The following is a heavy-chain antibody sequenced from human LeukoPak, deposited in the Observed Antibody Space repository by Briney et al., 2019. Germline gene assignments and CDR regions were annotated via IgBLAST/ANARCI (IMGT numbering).Heavy chain of an antibody. V-gene: IGHV4-34*01. Sequence: PSETLSLTCAVYGGSFSGYYWSWIRQPPGKGLEWIGEINHSGSTNYNPSLKSRVTVSVDTSKNQFSLKLSSVTAADTAVYYCVRGTTPGYSGHGGALDAFDIWGQGTMVTVSS. D-gene: IGHD5-12*01. CDR3: VRGTTPGYSGHGGALDAFDI. CDR1: GGSFSGYY. J-gene: IGHJ3*02. CDR2: INHSGST.